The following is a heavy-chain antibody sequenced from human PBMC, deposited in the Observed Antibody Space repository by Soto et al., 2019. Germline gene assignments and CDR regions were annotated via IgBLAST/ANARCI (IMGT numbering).Heavy chain of an antibody. D-gene: IGHD4-17*01. J-gene: IGHJ4*02. CDR3: ARRYGDYDY. CDR1: GLSFIGYY. Sequence: SETLSLTCAVYGLSFIGYYWSWIRQPPGKGLEWIGEINHSGSTNYNPSLKSRVTISVDTSKNQFSLKLSSVTAADTAVYYCARRYGDYDYWGQGTLVTVSS. V-gene: IGHV4-34*01. CDR2: INHSGST.